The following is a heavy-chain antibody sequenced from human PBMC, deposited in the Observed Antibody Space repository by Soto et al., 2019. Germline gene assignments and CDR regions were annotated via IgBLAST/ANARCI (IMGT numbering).Heavy chain of an antibody. CDR3: ARIGYSSSSFDY. J-gene: IGHJ4*02. CDR2: IKEDGSVK. Sequence: VGSLRLSCAASGFTFSHYWMSWVRQAPGKGLEWVANIKEDGSVKYYMDSVKGRFTISRDNAKNSLYLQMSTLGAEDTAVYYCARIGYSSSSFDYWGQGTLVTAPQ. CDR1: GFTFSHYW. D-gene: IGHD6-6*01. V-gene: IGHV3-7*01.